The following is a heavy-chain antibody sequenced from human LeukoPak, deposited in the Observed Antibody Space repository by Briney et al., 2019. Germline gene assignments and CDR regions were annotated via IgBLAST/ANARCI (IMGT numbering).Heavy chain of an antibody. D-gene: IGHD6-13*01. CDR1: GGSISSSNW. V-gene: IGHV4-4*02. CDR2: IYHSGST. Sequence: PSGTLSLTCAVSGGSISSSNWWSWVRQPPGKGLEWIGEIYHSGSTNYNPSLKSRVTISVDKSKNQFSLKLNSVTAADTAVYYCARDGEVLSSSWFWFDPWGQGTLVTVSS. J-gene: IGHJ5*02. CDR3: ARDGEVLSSSWFWFDP.